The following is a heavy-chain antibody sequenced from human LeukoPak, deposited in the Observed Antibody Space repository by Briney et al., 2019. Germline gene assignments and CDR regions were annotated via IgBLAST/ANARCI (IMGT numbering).Heavy chain of an antibody. CDR1: GFIFRSYT. CDR2: IKSKTDGGTA. J-gene: IGHJ4*02. CDR3: RSGIDY. V-gene: IGHV3-15*01. Sequence: GGSLRLSCAPSGFIFRSYTMNWVRQAPGKGLEWVGRIKSKTDGGTADYAAPVKGRFTISRDDSKNTLYLQMNSLKIEDTAVYYCRSGIDYWGQGTLVTVSS.